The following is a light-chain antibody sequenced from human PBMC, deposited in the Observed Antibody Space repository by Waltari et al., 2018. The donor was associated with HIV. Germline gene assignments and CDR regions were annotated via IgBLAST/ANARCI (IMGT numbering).Light chain of an antibody. V-gene: IGLV3-21*04. Sequence: SYVLTQPPSVSVAPGKTARITCGGNNIGSKSVHWYQQKPGQAPVLVINNESDRPSGIPERFSGSNSGNTATLTISRVEAGDEADYYCQVWDSSSDHPGVFGTGTKVTVL. CDR1: NIGSKS. J-gene: IGLJ1*01. CDR2: NES. CDR3: QVWDSSSDHPGV.